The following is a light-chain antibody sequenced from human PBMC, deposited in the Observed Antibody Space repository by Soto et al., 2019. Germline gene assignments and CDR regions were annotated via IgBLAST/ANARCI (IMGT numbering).Light chain of an antibody. Sequence: EMVMTKSRAPLSVSPGERATLSCRASQSVTSNLAWYQQKPGQAPRLLIFGASDRATGTPDRFSGSGSGTDFTLTISRLEPEDPAVYYCQQFDDSVPFGQGTRLEI. J-gene: IGKJ5*01. CDR2: GAS. V-gene: IGKV3D-15*01. CDR3: QQFDDSVP. CDR1: QSVTSN.